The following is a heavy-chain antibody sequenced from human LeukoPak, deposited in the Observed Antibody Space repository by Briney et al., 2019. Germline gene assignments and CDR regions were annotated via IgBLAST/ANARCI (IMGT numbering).Heavy chain of an antibody. CDR2: ISSSSSYI. Sequence: GGFLRLSCAASGSTFSSFSMNWVRQAPGKGLEWVSSISSSSSYIYYAGSVKGRFTISRDNVKNSLYLEMHSLRADDTAVYYCARALARESNSYYYYMDVWGNGTTVTVSS. J-gene: IGHJ6*03. CDR3: ARALARESNSYYYYMDV. CDR1: GSTFSSFS. D-gene: IGHD3-10*01. V-gene: IGHV3-21*01.